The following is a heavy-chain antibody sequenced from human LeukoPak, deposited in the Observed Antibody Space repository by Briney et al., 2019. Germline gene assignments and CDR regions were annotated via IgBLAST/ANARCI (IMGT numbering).Heavy chain of an antibody. CDR2: TYYRSKWYN. Sequence: SQTLSLTCAISGDSVSSNSAAWNWIRQSPSRGLEWQGRTYYRSKWYNDYAVSVKSRITINPDTSKNQFSLQLNSVTPEDTAVYYCARASRGLLWFGELLYLDAFDIWGQGTMVTVSS. CDR1: GDSVSSNSAA. D-gene: IGHD3-10*01. J-gene: IGHJ3*02. CDR3: ARASRGLLWFGELLYLDAFDI. V-gene: IGHV6-1*01.